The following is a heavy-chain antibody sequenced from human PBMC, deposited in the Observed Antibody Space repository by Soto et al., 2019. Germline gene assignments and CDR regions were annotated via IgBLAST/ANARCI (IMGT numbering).Heavy chain of an antibody. V-gene: IGHV1-69*01. CDR3: ARDGGRHSGGIDY. J-gene: IGHJ4*02. CDR1: GGTFSSYS. Sequence: QVQLVQSGAEVKKPGSSVKVSCKASGGTFSSYSINWLRQAPGQGLEWMGEIIPIFGTANYAQKFQGRVTITADESTSTAYMELSSLRSEDTVVYYCARDGGRHSGGIDYWGQGTLVTVSS. CDR2: IIPIFGTA. D-gene: IGHD1-26*01.